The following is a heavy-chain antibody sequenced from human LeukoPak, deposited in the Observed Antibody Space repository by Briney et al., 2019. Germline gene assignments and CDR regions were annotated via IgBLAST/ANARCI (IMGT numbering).Heavy chain of an antibody. D-gene: IGHD6-19*01. CDR2: MNSNRGNT. CDR1: GYTFTSFV. J-gene: IGHJ4*02. V-gene: IGHV1-8*03. Sequence: GASVKVSCKASGYTFTSFVINWVRQATGQGLEWMGWMNSNRGNTGYAQKFQGRVTITRNTSIDTAYMELSSLRSEDTAVYYCARGTKIAVAGTSQRKKFDFWGQGTLVTVSS. CDR3: ARGTKIAVAGTSQRKKFDF.